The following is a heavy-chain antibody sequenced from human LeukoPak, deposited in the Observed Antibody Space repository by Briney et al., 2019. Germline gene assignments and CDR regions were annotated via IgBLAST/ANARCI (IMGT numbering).Heavy chain of an antibody. CDR1: GYTFTGYY. D-gene: IGHD6-13*01. CDR3: AREVAAAGTGSLIYYYMDV. V-gene: IGHV1-2*02. CDR2: INPNSGGT. Sequence: APVKVSCKASGYTFTGYYMHWVRQAPGQGLEWMGWINPNSGGTNYAQKLQGRVTMTTDTSTSTAYMELRSLRSDDTAVYYCAREVAAAGTGSLIYYYMDVWGKGTTVTVSS. J-gene: IGHJ6*03.